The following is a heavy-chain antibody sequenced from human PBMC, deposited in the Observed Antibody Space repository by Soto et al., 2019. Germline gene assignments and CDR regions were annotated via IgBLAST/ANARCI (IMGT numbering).Heavy chain of an antibody. J-gene: IGHJ4*02. CDR3: ARSSTYYYGSGSPKIDY. D-gene: IGHD3-10*01. CDR1: GGSISSSSYY. V-gene: IGHV4-39*01. CDR2: IYYSGST. Sequence: SETLSLTCTGSGGSISSSSYYWGWVRQPPGKGLEWIGSIYYSGSTYYNPSLKSRVTISVDTSKNQFSLKLSSVTAADTAVYYCARSSTYYYGSGSPKIDYWGQGTLVTVSS.